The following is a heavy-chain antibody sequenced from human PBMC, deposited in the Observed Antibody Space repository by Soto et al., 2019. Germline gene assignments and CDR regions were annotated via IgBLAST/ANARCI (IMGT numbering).Heavy chain of an antibody. J-gene: IGHJ3*02. CDR3: ARPDVTDAFDI. CDR1: GGSFSGYY. CDR2: INHSGST. Sequence: SETLSLTCAVYGGSFSGYYWSWIRQPPGKGLEWIGEINHSGSTNYNPSLKSRVTISVDTSKNQFSLKLSSVTAADTAVYYCARPDVTDAFDIWGQGTMVTISS. V-gene: IGHV4-34*01.